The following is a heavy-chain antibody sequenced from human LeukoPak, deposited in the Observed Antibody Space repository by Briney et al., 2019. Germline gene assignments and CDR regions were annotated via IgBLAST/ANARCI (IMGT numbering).Heavy chain of an antibody. CDR2: ISYDGSNE. CDR3: ARAPSGYYPYFDY. J-gene: IGHJ4*02. D-gene: IGHD3-3*01. Sequence: GGSLRLSCAASGFTFSSYTMHWVRQAPGKGLEWVAVISYDGSNEYYADSVKGRFTISRDNSKSTLYLQMNSLRAEDATMYYCARAPSGYYPYFDYWGQGTLVTVSS. V-gene: IGHV3-30*04. CDR1: GFTFSSYT.